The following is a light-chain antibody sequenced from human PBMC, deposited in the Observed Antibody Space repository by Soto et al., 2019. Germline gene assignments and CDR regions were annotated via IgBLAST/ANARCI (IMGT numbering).Light chain of an antibody. CDR2: EVN. V-gene: IGLV2-8*01. J-gene: IGLJ1*01. Sequence: QSALTQPPSASGSPGQSVAISCTGTSSDVGGYDYISWYQQYPGKAPKVIIYEVNKRPSGVPDRFSGSKSGNTASLTVSGLQAEDEADYYCSSYTGRNNFYVFGTGTKVTVL. CDR1: SSDVGGYDY. CDR3: SSYTGRNNFYV.